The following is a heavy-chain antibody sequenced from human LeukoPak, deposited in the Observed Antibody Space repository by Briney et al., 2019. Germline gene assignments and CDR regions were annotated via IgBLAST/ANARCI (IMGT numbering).Heavy chain of an antibody. CDR2: ISWNSGSI. V-gene: IGHV3-9*01. Sequence: GGSLRLSCAASGFTFDDYAMHWVRQAPGKGLEWVSGISWNSGSIGYADSVKGRFTISRDNAKNSLYLQMNSLRAEDTALYYCAKDHGLVPFDYWGQETLVTVSS. CDR3: AKDHGLVPFDY. D-gene: IGHD6-19*01. CDR1: GFTFDDYA. J-gene: IGHJ4*02.